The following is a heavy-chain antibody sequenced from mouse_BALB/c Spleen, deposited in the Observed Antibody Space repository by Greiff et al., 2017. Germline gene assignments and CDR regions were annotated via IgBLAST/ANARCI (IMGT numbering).Heavy chain of an antibody. CDR2: INPNNGGT. J-gene: IGHJ1*01. D-gene: IGHD1-1*01. CDR1: GYTFTEYT. Sequence: EVQLQQSGPELVKPGASVKISCKTSGYTFTEYTMHWVKQSHGKSLEWIGVINPNNGGTSYNQKFKGKATLTVDKSSSTAYMELRSLTSEDSAVYYCARWTVAYWYFDVWGAGTTVTVSS. V-gene: IGHV1-18*01. CDR3: ARWTVAYWYFDV.